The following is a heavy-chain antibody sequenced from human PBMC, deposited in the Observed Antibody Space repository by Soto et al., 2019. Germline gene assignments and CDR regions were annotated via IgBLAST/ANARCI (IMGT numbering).Heavy chain of an antibody. Sequence: SETLSLTCTVSGGSISSGGYYWSWIRQHPGKGLEWVGYIYYSGSTYYNPSLKSRVTISVDTSKNQFSLKLSSVTAADTAVYYCARDQAGSYFDYWGQGTLVTVSS. CDR3: ARDQAGSYFDY. D-gene: IGHD1-26*01. V-gene: IGHV4-31*03. CDR1: GGSISSGGYY. J-gene: IGHJ4*02. CDR2: IYYSGST.